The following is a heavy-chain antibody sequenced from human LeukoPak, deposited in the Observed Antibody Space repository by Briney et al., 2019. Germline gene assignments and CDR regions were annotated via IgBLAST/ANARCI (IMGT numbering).Heavy chain of an antibody. CDR1: GGTFNSYA. CDR2: IIPRPSTT. CDR3: AADGTD. J-gene: IGHJ4*02. V-gene: IGHV1-69*05. Sequence: ASVKVSCKASGGTFNSYAINWVRQAPGQGLEWMGGIIPRPSTTKYIEKFQGRITITTDESTTTAYMELSSLRSEDTAVYYCAADGTDWGQGTLVTVSS.